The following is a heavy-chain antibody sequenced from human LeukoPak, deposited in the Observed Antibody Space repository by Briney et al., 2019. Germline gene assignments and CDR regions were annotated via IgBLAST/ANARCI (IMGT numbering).Heavy chain of an antibody. CDR1: GYTFTSYA. V-gene: IGHV1-3*01. Sequence: GASVKVSCKASGYTFTSYAMHWVRQAPGQRLEWMGWINAGNGNTKYSQKFQGRVTMTRDTSTSTVYMELSSLRSEDTAVYYCARGEGGWYLSYFDYWGQGTLVTVSS. CDR2: INAGNGNT. D-gene: IGHD6-19*01. CDR3: ARGEGGWYLSYFDY. J-gene: IGHJ4*02.